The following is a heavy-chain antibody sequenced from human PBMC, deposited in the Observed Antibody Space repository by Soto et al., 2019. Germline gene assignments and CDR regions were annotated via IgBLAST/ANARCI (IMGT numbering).Heavy chain of an antibody. Sequence: EVQLLESGGGLVQPGGSLRLSCAASGFTFSSYAMSWVRLAPGKGLEWVSAISGSGGSTYYADSVKGRFTISRDNSKNTLYLQMNSRRAEDTAVYHCAKYGRWLVHFYYYGMDVWGQGTTVTVSS. CDR2: ISGSGGST. CDR3: AKYGRWLVHFYYYGMDV. V-gene: IGHV3-23*01. J-gene: IGHJ6*02. D-gene: IGHD6-19*01. CDR1: GFTFSSYA.